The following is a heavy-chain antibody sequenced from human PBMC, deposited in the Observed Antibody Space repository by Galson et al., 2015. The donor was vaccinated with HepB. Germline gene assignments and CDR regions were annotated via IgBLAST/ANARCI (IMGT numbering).Heavy chain of an antibody. Sequence: QSGAEVKKPGEFLRTSCKASGYTFSKYAMNWVRQAPGQGLEWMGWINTKTGSPTYAQGLKGRFVFSLDTSVSTAYLQISSLKAEDTAVYYCARETSGAHCTSASCYDYRVDPWGQGTLVTVSS. CDR2: INTKTGSP. D-gene: IGHD2-2*01. CDR1: GYTFSKYA. CDR3: ARETSGAHCTSASCYDYRVDP. V-gene: IGHV7-4-1*02. J-gene: IGHJ5*02.